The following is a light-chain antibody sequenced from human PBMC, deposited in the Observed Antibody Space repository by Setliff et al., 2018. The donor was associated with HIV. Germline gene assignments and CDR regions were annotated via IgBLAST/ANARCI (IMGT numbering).Light chain of an antibody. J-gene: IGLJ1*01. V-gene: IGLV1-47*01. CDR1: SSNIGSNY. CDR3: AAWDDSLSGLYV. CDR2: RNN. Sequence: QSVLTQPPSAPGTPGQRVTISCSGSSSNIGSNYVYWYQHLPGTAPKLLIYRNNQRPSGVPDRFSGSRSGTSASLAISGLRSEDEGDYYCAAWDDSLSGLYVFGTGTKVTVL.